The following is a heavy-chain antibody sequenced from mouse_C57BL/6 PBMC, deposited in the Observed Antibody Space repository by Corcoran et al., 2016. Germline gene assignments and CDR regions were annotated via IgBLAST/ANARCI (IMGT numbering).Heavy chain of an antibody. CDR3: VRHTIEAVYYAMVY. CDR2: IGPGSGST. V-gene: IGHV1-77*01. D-gene: IGHD3-1*01. J-gene: IGHJ4*01. CDR1: GYTFTDYY. Sequence: QVQLKQSGAELVKPGASVKISCKASGYTFTDYYINWVKQRPGQGLEWIGKIGPGSGSTYYNEKFKGKATLTADKSSSTAYMQLSSLTSEDSAVYCCVRHTIEAVYYAMVYWGQGTSVTVPS.